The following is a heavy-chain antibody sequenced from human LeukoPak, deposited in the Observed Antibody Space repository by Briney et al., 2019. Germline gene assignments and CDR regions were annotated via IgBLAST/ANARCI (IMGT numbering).Heavy chain of an antibody. D-gene: IGHD6-19*01. V-gene: IGHV3-9*01. CDR3: AKVIFSGSGIDYDAFDI. Sequence: PGGSLRLSCAASGFTFDDYAMHWVRQAPGKGLEWVSGISWNSGSIGYADSVKGRFTISRDNAKNSLYLQMNSLRAEDTALYYCAKVIFSGSGIDYDAFDIWGQGTMVTVSS. CDR1: GFTFDDYA. J-gene: IGHJ3*02. CDR2: ISWNSGSI.